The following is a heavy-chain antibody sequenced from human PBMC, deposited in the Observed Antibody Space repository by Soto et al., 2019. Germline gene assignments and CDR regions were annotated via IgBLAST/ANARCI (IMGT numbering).Heavy chain of an antibody. CDR1: GFTFSRYA. V-gene: IGHV3-30-3*01. Sequence: PGGSLRLSCAASGFTFSRYAIHWVRQAPGKGLEWVAIISYDASNKYYADSVKGRFTISRDNSKNTLYLQMNSLRAEDMAVYYCARGNSSSSAAFDYWGPGTLVTVSS. D-gene: IGHD6-13*01. CDR2: ISYDASNK. CDR3: ARGNSSSSAAFDY. J-gene: IGHJ4*02.